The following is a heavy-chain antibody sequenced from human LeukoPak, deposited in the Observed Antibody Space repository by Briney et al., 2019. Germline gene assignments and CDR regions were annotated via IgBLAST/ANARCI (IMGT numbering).Heavy chain of an antibody. CDR3: ASEAFCAGGTGSVHRIAS. CDR1: GYTFTAYY. CDR2: IDTNSGDT. D-gene: IGHD3-16*01. V-gene: IGHV1-2*02. Sequence: ASVKVSCKASGYTFTAYYMHWVRQAPGQGLEWMGWIDTNSGDTKYAQKFQGRATITRDTSFATAYMELSSLISDDTAVYYCASEAFCAGGTGSVHRIASWGPGTLVTVSS. J-gene: IGHJ4*02.